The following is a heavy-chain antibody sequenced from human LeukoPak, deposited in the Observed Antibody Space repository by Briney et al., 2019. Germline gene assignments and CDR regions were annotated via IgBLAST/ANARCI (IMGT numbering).Heavy chain of an antibody. J-gene: IGHJ4*02. V-gene: IGHV3-7*01. CDR1: GFTFLNYW. CDR2: INLEGSQK. Sequence: GGSLSLSCAASGFTFLNYWMNWVRQARGKGLEWVANINLEGSQKYYVDSLKVRFIISSDNANNLLYLQMNRLRAEDTAVYYCARDVDYANPRHDYWGQGTLVTVSS. D-gene: IGHD4/OR15-4a*01. CDR3: ARDVDYANPRHDY.